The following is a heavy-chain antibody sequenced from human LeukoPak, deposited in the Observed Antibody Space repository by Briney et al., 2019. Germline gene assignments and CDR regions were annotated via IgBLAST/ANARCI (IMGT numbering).Heavy chain of an antibody. J-gene: IGHJ4*02. V-gene: IGHV4-34*01. D-gene: IGHD3-16*02. Sequence: PSETLSLTCAVYGGSFSGYYWSWIRQPPGKGLEWIGEINHSGSTNYNPSLKSRVTISVDTSKNQSSLKLSSVTAADTAVYYCARGHHDYVWGSYRYTRGFDYWGQGTLVTVSS. CDR2: INHSGST. CDR3: ARGHHDYVWGSYRYTRGFDY. CDR1: GGSFSGYY.